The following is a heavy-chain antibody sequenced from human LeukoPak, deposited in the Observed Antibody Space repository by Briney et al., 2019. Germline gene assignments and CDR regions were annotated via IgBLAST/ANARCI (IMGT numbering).Heavy chain of an antibody. V-gene: IGHV3-30*04. D-gene: IGHD3-9*01. CDR3: ARDLGDFYYISLDFDY. Sequence: PGRSLRLPCAASGFTFSSNALHWVRQAPGKGLEWVAVISYDGSNKYYADSVKGRFTISRDNSKNTLFLQMNSLRVEDTAVYYCARDLGDFYYISLDFDYWGQGALVTVSS. J-gene: IGHJ4*02. CDR2: ISYDGSNK. CDR1: GFTFSSNA.